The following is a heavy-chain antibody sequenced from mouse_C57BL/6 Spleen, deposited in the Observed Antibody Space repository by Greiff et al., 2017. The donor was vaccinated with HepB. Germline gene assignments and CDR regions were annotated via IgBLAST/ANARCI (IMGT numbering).Heavy chain of an antibody. Sequence: VQLQQSGPVLARPGASVKMSCKTSGYTFTSYWMHWVKQRPGQGLEWIGAIYPGNSDTSYNQKFKGKAKLTAVTSASTAYMELSRLTNEDSAVYYCTRVITTGYDDWGQGTTLTVSS. D-gene: IGHD1-1*01. CDR2: IYPGNSDT. CDR1: GYTFTSYW. V-gene: IGHV1-5*01. J-gene: IGHJ2*01. CDR3: TRVITTGYDD.